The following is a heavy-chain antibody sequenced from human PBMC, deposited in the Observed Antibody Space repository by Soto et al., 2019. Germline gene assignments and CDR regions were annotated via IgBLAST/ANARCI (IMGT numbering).Heavy chain of an antibody. CDR1: GGSFSGYY. CDR3: ARGYTRITMVRGVIHNAPSHFDY. D-gene: IGHD3-10*01. Sequence: LSLTCAVYGGSFSGYYWSWIRQPPGKGLEWIGEINHSGSTNYNPSLKSRVTIPVDTSKNQFSLKLSSVTAADTAVYYCARGYTRITMVRGVIHNAPSHFDYWRQGTLVTVSS. CDR2: INHSGST. V-gene: IGHV4-34*01. J-gene: IGHJ4*02.